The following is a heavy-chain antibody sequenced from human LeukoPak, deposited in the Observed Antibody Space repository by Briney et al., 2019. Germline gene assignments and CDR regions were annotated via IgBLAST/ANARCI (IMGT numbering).Heavy chain of an antibody. CDR3: ARAGYCSSTSCYNWFDP. CDR1: GGTFSSYA. CDR2: IIPIFGTA. J-gene: IGHJ5*02. V-gene: IGHV1-69*01. Sequence: SVKVSFTASGGTFSSYAISWVRQAPGQGLEWMGGIIPIFGTANYAQKFQGRVTITADESTSTAYMELSSLRSEDTAVYYCARAGYCSSTSCYNWFDPWGQGTLVTVSS. D-gene: IGHD2-2*01.